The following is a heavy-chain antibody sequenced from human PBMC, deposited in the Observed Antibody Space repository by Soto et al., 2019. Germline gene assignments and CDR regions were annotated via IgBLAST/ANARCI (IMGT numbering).Heavy chain of an antibody. V-gene: IGHV3-30-3*01. D-gene: IGHD1-26*01. CDR1: GFTFSSYA. J-gene: IGHJ4*02. CDR3: ARDGYGGATPPY. Sequence: TGGALRLSCAASGFTFSSYAMHWVRQAPGKGLEWVAVISYDGSNKYYADSVKGRFTISRDNSKNTLYLQMNSLRAEDTAVYYCARDGYGGATPPYWGQGTLVTVSS. CDR2: ISYDGSNK.